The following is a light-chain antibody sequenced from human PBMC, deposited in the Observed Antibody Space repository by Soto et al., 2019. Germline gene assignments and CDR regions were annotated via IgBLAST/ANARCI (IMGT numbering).Light chain of an antibody. J-gene: IGKJ2*01. V-gene: IGKV4-1*01. CDR2: WAS. Sequence: DNVMTQSPDSLAVSLGERATINCKSSQSVLYSSNNKNYLAWYQQKPGQPPKLLIYWASTRESGVPDRFSGSGSGTDFTLTISSLQAEDVAVYYCQQYYSTPYTFGQGTKLEIK. CDR3: QQYYSTPYT. CDR1: QSVLYSSNNKNY.